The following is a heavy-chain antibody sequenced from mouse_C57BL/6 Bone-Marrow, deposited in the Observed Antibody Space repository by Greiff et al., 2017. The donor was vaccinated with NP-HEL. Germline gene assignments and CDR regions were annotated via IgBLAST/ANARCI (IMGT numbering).Heavy chain of an antibody. V-gene: IGHV14-4*01. CDR3: TRSFPHWYFDV. Sequence: EVQLQQSGAELVRPGASVKLSCTASGFNIKDDYMHWVKQRPEQGLEWIGWIDPENGDTEYASKFQGKATITADTSSNTAYLQLSSLTSEDTAVYYCTRSFPHWYFDVWGTGTTVTVSS. CDR2: IDPENGDT. CDR1: GFNIKDDY. J-gene: IGHJ1*03.